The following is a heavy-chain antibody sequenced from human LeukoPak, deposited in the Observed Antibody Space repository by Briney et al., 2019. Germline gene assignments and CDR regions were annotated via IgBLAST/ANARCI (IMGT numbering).Heavy chain of an antibody. CDR2: INTYNGKT. Sequence: ASVKVSCKASGYTLTTYAISWVRQAPGQGLEWMGWINTYNGKTNYAQKFQGRVTMTRDTSISTAYMELSRLRSDDTAVYYCARVHGGYSYGAFDYWGQGTLVTVSS. V-gene: IGHV1-18*01. CDR3: ARVHGGYSYGAFDY. J-gene: IGHJ4*02. CDR1: GYTLTTYA. D-gene: IGHD5-18*01.